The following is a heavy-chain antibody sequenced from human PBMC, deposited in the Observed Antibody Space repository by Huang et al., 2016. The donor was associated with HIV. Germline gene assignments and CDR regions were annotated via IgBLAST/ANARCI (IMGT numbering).Heavy chain of an antibody. CDR2: FATEHGET. V-gene: IGHV1-24*01. CDR3: AAGYDTYYDI. Sequence: QVQLVQSGAEVKKPGASVKVSCKVSGYTLTELSIHWGRQAPGKGLEWMGGFATEHGETIYAQNSQGRVTMTEDTSTDTAYMELHSLRPEDTAVYYCAAGYDTYYDIWGQGTMVIASS. D-gene: IGHD2-21*01. CDR1: GYTLTELS. J-gene: IGHJ3*02.